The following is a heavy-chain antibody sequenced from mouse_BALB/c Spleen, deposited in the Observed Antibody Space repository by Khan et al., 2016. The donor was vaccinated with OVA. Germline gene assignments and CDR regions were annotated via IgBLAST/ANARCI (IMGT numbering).Heavy chain of an antibody. CDR3: ARAYGNNYWYFDV. CDR1: GFSLTSNG. V-gene: IGHV2-9*02. Sequence: QVQLKQSGPGLVAPSQSLSITCTVSGFSLTSNGVHWVRQPPGKGLEWLGVIWAGGGTNYNSALMSRVSISQDNSKSQVFLKMNSLQSDDTAMYYCARAYGNNYWYFDVWGAGTTVTVSS. D-gene: IGHD1-1*01. J-gene: IGHJ1*01. CDR2: IWAGGGT.